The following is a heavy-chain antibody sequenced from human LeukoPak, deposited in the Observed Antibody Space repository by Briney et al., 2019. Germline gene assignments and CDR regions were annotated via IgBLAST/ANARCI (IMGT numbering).Heavy chain of an antibody. CDR1: GFTVSSNY. J-gene: IGHJ4*02. D-gene: IGHD2-8*01. CDR3: ASQKYCTNGICYRKYYFDY. CDR2: IYSGGNT. V-gene: IGHV3-66*04. Sequence: GGSMGLSCAASGFTVSSNYMSWVRQAPGKGLEWVSVIYSGGNTYYADSVKGRFTISTDNSKNTLYLQMNSLRAEDTAVYYCASQKYCTNGICYRKYYFDYWGQGTRVPV.